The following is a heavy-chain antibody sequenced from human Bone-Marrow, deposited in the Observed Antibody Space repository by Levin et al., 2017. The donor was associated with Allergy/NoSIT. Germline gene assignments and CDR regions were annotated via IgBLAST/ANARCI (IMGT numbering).Heavy chain of an antibody. CDR1: GFIINKNY. Sequence: PGGSLRLSCTASGFIINKNYISWVRQAPGKGLEWVSVISVGGTTHYADSVRGRVTMSRDSAKNTVFLQMDALRVDDTAVYYCAREGQPTVMGSPRFFDFWGRGTLVTVSS. J-gene: IGHJ2*01. V-gene: IGHV3-53*01. CDR3: AREGQPTVMGSPRFFDF. D-gene: IGHD1-26*01. CDR2: ISVGGTT.